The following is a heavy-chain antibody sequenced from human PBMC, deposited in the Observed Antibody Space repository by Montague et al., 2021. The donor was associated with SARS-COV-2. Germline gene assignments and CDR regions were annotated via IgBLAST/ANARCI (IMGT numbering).Heavy chain of an antibody. Sequence: SETLSLTCAVYGGSFSGYCWSWIRQPPGKGLEWIGEINHSGSTKYNPSLKSRVTISVDTSKNQFSLKLSSVTAADTAVYYCARGTKGVFTYDYDSSGYASDYWGQGTLVTVSS. CDR1: GGSFSGYC. CDR3: ARGTKGVFTYDYDSSGYASDY. D-gene: IGHD3-22*01. J-gene: IGHJ4*02. V-gene: IGHV4-34*01. CDR2: INHSGST.